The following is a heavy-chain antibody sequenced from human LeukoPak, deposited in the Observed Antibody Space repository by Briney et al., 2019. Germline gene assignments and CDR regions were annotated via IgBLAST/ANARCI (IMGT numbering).Heavy chain of an antibody. Sequence: GGSLRLSCAASGFTFSSYAMHWVRQAPGKGLEWVAFIRSDGTNEFYADSVRGRLTISRDNSKNTLYVEMNSLTTEDTAVYYCVKEGEGAFDLWGQGTMVTVSS. CDR3: VKEGEGAFDL. J-gene: IGHJ3*01. CDR1: GFTFSSYA. CDR2: IRSDGTNE. V-gene: IGHV3-30*02.